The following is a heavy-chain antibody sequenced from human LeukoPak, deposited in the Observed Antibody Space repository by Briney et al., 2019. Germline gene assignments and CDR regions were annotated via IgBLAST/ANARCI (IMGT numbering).Heavy chain of an antibody. J-gene: IGHJ4*02. Sequence: GGSLRLSCAASGFTVSSNYMSWVRQAPGKGLEWVSLIDSGGSTYYADSVKGRFTISRDNSKNTLYLQMNSLRAEDTAVYYCAKSDKFARALGYWGQGTLVTVSS. CDR1: GFTVSSNY. V-gene: IGHV3-53*01. CDR2: IDSGGST. CDR3: AKSDKFARALGY.